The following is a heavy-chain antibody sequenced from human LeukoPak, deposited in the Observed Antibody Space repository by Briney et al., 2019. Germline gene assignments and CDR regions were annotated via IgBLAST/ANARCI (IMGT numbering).Heavy chain of an antibody. CDR3: ARQIAVAGNDF. V-gene: IGHV1-69*05. CDR1: GGTFSSYA. J-gene: IGHJ4*02. CDR2: IIPIFGTA. Sequence: SVKVSCKASGGTFSSYAISWVRQAPGQGFEWMGGIIPIFGTANYAQKFQGRVTMTRNTSISTAYMELSSLRSDDTAVYYCARQIAVAGNDFWGQGTLVAVSS. D-gene: IGHD6-19*01.